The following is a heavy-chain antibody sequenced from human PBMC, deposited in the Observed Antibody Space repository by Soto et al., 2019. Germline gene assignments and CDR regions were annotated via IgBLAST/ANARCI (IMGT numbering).Heavy chain of an antibody. J-gene: IGHJ5*02. CDR2: IYHSGST. Sequence: SETLSLTCAVSGGSISSGGYFWSWIRQPPGKGLEWIGYIYHSGSTYYNPSLKSRVTISVDRSKNQFSLKLSSATAADTAVYYCARVPTPWGQGTLVTVSS. CDR1: GGSISSGGYF. V-gene: IGHV4-30-2*01. CDR3: ARVPTP.